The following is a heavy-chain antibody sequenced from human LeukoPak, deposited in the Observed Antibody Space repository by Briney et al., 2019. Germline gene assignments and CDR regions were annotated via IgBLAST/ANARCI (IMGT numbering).Heavy chain of an antibody. Sequence: PGRSLRLSCAASGFTFSSYAMHWVRQAPGKGLEWVAVISYDGSNKYYADSVKGRFTISRDNSKNTLYLQMNSLRAEDTAVYYCASSLSSSGWHPTAADYWGQGTLVTVSS. J-gene: IGHJ4*02. CDR3: ASSLSSSGWHPTAADY. D-gene: IGHD6-19*01. CDR1: GFTFSSYA. V-gene: IGHV3-30-3*01. CDR2: ISYDGSNK.